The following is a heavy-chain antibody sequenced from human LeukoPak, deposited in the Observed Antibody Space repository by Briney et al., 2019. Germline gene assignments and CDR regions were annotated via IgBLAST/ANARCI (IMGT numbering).Heavy chain of an antibody. CDR2: IYTSGST. J-gene: IGHJ5*02. CDR3: ARGITMVRGVVNWFDP. Sequence: SETLSLTCTVSGGSISSYYWSWIRQPAGKGLEWIGRIYTSGSTNYNPSLRSRVTMSVDTSKNQFSLKLSSVTAADTAVYYCARGITMVRGVVNWFDPWGQGTLVTVSS. D-gene: IGHD3-10*01. CDR1: GGSISSYY. V-gene: IGHV4-4*07.